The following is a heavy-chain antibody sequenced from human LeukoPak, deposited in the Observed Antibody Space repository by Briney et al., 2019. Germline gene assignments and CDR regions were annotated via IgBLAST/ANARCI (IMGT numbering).Heavy chain of an antibody. Sequence: GASLRLSCAASGFTFSNYGMSWVRQAPGKGLEWVSAIYGRDTSTYYADSVKGRFTISRDNSKNTLYLQMNSLSAEDTAIYYFAKWENYHVFTGYNASDYSGERTLGSVSS. J-gene: IGHJ4*02. CDR2: IYGRDTST. CDR3: AKWENYHVFTGYNASDY. D-gene: IGHD3-9*01. V-gene: IGHV3-23*01. CDR1: GFTFSNYG.